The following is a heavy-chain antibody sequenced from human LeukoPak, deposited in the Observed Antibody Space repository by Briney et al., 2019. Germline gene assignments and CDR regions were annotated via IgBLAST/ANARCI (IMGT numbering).Heavy chain of an antibody. CDR3: ARDRGYFYDQLDY. V-gene: IGHV3-48*02. J-gene: IGHJ4*02. CDR1: GYPFSSYS. CDR2: ISVSGGVR. D-gene: IGHD2/OR15-2a*01. Sequence: GGPLRLSCVASGYPFSSYSMNWISQAPGKGLEWVSYISVSGGVRSYADSVKGRFTISRDDARDSLYLQMNSLKDEDTAVYYCARDRGYFYDQLDYWGQGTLVTVSS.